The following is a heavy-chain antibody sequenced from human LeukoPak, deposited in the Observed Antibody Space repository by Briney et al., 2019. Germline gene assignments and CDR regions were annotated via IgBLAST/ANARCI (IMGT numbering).Heavy chain of an antibody. CDR1: GYSISSGYY. J-gene: IGHJ5*02. CDR3: ARVYMGYDSSGYYVNWFDP. Sequence: SETLSLTCAVSGYSISSGYYWGWIRQPPGKGLEWIGSIYHSGSTYYNPSLKSRVTISVDTSKNQFSLKLSSVTAADTAVCYCARVYMGYDSSGYYVNWFDPWGQGTLVTVSS. D-gene: IGHD3-22*01. V-gene: IGHV4-38-2*01. CDR2: IYHSGST.